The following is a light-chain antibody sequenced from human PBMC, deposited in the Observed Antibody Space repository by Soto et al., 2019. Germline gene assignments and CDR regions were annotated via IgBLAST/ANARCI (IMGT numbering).Light chain of an antibody. Sequence: NFMLTQPHSVSESPGKTVIISCTRSSGSIASNYVQWYQQRPGSSPTTVIYEDNQRPSGVPDRFSGSIDSSSNSASLTISDLETEDEADYFFQSYDATNQVFGGGTKLTVL. CDR3: QSYDATNQV. V-gene: IGLV6-57*01. J-gene: IGLJ3*02. CDR1: SGSIASNY. CDR2: EDN.